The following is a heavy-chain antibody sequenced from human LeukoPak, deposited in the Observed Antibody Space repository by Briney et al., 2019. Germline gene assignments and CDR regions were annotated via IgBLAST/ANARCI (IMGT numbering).Heavy chain of an antibody. CDR3: ARDLTYYDFWSGYDNYFDY. Sequence: GGSLRLSCAASGCTFSSYWMRWVPQAPGKGLEWVANIKQDGSEKYYVDSVKGRFTISRDNAKNSLYLQMNSLRAEDTAVYYCARDLTYYDFWSGYDNYFDYWGQGTLVTVSS. J-gene: IGHJ4*02. CDR1: GCTFSSYW. D-gene: IGHD3-3*01. CDR2: IKQDGSEK. V-gene: IGHV3-7*01.